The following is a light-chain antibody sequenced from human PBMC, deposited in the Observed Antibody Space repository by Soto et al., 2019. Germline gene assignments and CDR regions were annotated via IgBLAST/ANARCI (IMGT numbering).Light chain of an antibody. CDR2: GTS. J-gene: IGKJ2*01. V-gene: IGKV3-15*01. CDR3: QQYNNWPPMST. CDR1: QNVGRN. Sequence: EIVMTQSPDTLSVSPGERATVSCRASQNVGRNLAWYHQRPGQAPRLLIHGTSTRAADIPVRFSGSVSGTEFRLPINSLQPEDFEIYYCQQYNNWPPMSTLGQGTKLEMK.